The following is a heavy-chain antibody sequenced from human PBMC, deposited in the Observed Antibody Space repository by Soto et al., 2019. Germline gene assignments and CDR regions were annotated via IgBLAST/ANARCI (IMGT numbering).Heavy chain of an antibody. V-gene: IGHV3-23*01. CDR1: GFTFSSYA. CDR3: AKEGTYCGGDCYHYRESDLDY. Sequence: TGGSLRLSCAASGFTFSSYAMSWVRQAPGKGLEWVSAISGSGGSTYYADSVKGRFTISRDNSKNTLYLQMNSLRAEDTAVYYCAKEGTYCGGDCYHYRESDLDYWGQGTLVTSPQ. J-gene: IGHJ4*02. CDR2: ISGSGGST. D-gene: IGHD2-21*01.